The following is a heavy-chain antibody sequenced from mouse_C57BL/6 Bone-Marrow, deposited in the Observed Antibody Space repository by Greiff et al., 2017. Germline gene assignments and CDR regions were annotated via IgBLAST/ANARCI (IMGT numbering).Heavy chain of an antibody. CDR2: IYPGDGDT. Sequence: VQLQESGAELVKPGASVKISCKASGYAFSSYWMNWVTQRPGKGLEWIGQIYPGDGDTNYNGKFKGKATLTADKSSSTAYIQLRSLTSEDSAVYFCARGGYGSSDWYFDVWGTGTTVTVSS. CDR3: ARGGYGSSDWYFDV. V-gene: IGHV1-80*01. J-gene: IGHJ1*03. CDR1: GYAFSSYW. D-gene: IGHD1-1*01.